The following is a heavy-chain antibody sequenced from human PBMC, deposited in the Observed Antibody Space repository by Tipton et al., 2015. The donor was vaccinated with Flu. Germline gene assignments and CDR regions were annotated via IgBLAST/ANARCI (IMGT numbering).Heavy chain of an antibody. J-gene: IGHJ4*02. CDR1: GGSFSGYY. CDR2: MKDSGTA. V-gene: IGHV4-34*01. Sequence: TLSLTCAVYGGSFSGYYWSWVRQPPGKGLEWIGDMKDSGTANYNPSLKSRVTTSVDTSKNQFSLKLSSVTAADTAVYYCARAFGHSSSTIEYWGQGRRVTVSS. D-gene: IGHD6-13*01. CDR3: ARAFGHSSSTIEY.